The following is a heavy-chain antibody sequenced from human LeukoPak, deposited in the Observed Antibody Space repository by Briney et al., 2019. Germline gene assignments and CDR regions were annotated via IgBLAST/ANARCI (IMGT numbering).Heavy chain of an antibody. J-gene: IGHJ4*02. CDR2: ITNSGENT. CDR3: AREKKIQLCWDY. V-gene: IGHV3-23*01. CDR1: GFSFPYG. D-gene: IGHD5-18*01. Sequence: GGSLRLSCEASGFSFPYGMSWVRQAPGKGLEWVSGITNSGENTYYADSVKGRFTISRDNSKNTLFLEMNSLRVEDTAVYYCAREKKIQLCWDYWGQGTLVTVSS.